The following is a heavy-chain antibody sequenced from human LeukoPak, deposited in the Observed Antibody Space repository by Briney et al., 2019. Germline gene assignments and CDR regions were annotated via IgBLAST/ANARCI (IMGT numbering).Heavy chain of an antibody. CDR1: GGSISSYY. D-gene: IGHD5-24*01. Sequence: SETLSLTCTVSGGSISSYYWSWIRQPPGKGLEWIGYIYYSGSTNYNPSLKSRVTISVDTSKNQFSPKLSSVTAADTAVYYCARGVRWLQSYYFDYWGQGTLVTVSS. CDR2: IYYSGST. CDR3: ARGVRWLQSYYFDY. V-gene: IGHV4-59*01. J-gene: IGHJ4*02.